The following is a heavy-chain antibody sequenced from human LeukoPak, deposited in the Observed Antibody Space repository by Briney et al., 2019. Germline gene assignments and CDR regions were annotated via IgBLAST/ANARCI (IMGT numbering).Heavy chain of an antibody. V-gene: IGHV3-11*01. J-gene: IGHJ4*02. CDR3: ARGFRRDSSGYYLGDY. CDR2: ISSSGSTI. Sequence: GGSLRLSCAASGFTFSDYYMSWIRQAPGKGLEWVSYISSSGSTIYYADSVKGRFTISRDNAKNSLYLQMNSLRAEDTAVYYCARGFRRDSSGYYLGDYWGQGTLVTVSS. D-gene: IGHD3-22*01. CDR1: GFTFSDYY.